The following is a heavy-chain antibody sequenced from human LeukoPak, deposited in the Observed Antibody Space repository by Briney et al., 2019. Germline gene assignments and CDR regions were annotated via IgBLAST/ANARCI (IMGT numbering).Heavy chain of an antibody. V-gene: IGHV4-59*08. CDR3: AGTTPHFISDY. CDR1: GGSISSYY. Sequence: PSETLSLTCTVSGGSISSYYWSWIRQPPGKGLEWIGYIYYSGSTNYNPSLKSRVTISVDTSKNQFSLKLSSVTAADTAVYYCAGTTPHFISDYWGQGTLVTVSS. CDR2: IYYSGST. J-gene: IGHJ4*02. D-gene: IGHD4-11*01.